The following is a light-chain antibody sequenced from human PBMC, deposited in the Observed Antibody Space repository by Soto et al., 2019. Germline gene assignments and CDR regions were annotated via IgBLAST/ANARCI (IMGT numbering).Light chain of an antibody. CDR2: KVS. J-gene: IGKJ5*01. CDR3: RQGSHWPPIT. V-gene: IGKV2-30*02. Sequence: DVVVTQSPLSLPVTLGQAASISCRSSQSLVHRDGNTYLSWFRQRPGQSPRRLIYKVSNREAGVPDRFSGSGSGTDFTLKISRVEDEDVGLSYCRQGSHWPPITFGQGTRLEIK. CDR1: QSLVHRDGNTY.